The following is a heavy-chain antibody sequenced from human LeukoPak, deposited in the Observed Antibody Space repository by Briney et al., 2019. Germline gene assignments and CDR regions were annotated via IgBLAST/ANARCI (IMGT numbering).Heavy chain of an antibody. CDR2: IYTSGST. Sequence: SSETLSLTCTVSGGSISSGNYWSWIRQPAGKGLEWIGRIYTSGSTNYNPSLKSRVTISVDTSKNQFSLKLSSVTAADTAVYYCARDLAEWDGSGVNWFDPWGQGTLVTVSS. V-gene: IGHV4-61*02. J-gene: IGHJ5*02. D-gene: IGHD3-10*01. CDR1: GGSISSGNY. CDR3: ARDLAEWDGSGVNWFDP.